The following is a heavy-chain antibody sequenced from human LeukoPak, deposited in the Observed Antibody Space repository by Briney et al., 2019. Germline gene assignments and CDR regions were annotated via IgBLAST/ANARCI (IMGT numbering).Heavy chain of an antibody. Sequence: ASVKVSCKASGYTFTSYGISWVRQAPGQGLEWMGWISAYNGNTNYAQKVQGRVTMTTDTSTSTAYKEVRSLRSDDTAVYYCARDRAGTTRGWFDPWGQGTLVTVSS. CDR1: GYTFTSYG. CDR3: ARDRAGTTRGWFDP. D-gene: IGHD1-1*01. V-gene: IGHV1-18*01. J-gene: IGHJ5*02. CDR2: ISAYNGNT.